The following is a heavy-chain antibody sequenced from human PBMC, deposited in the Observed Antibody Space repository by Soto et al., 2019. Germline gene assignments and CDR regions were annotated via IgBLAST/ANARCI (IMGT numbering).Heavy chain of an antibody. CDR2: IYYSGST. J-gene: IGHJ6*02. Sequence: QVQLQESGPGLVKPSETLSLTCTVSGGSVSSGSYFWSWIRQPPGKGLEWIGYIYYSGSTNYNPSLKSRVTISVDTSKNQFSLKLSSVTAADTAVYYCASDYSSSSNYYYYYGMDVWGQGTTVTVSS. D-gene: IGHD6-6*01. CDR1: GGSVSSGSYF. V-gene: IGHV4-61*01. CDR3: ASDYSSSSNYYYYYGMDV.